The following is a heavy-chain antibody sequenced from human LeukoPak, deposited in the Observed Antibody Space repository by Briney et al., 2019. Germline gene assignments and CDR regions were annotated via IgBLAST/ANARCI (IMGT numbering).Heavy chain of an antibody. CDR2: IGWNSGSI. CDR3: AKGYCSGGSCYSDY. Sequence: GRSLRLSCAASGFTFDDYAMHWVRQAPGKGLEWVSGIGWNSGSIGYADSVKGRFTISRDNAKNSLYLQMNSLRAEDTALYYCAKGYCSGGSCYSDYWGQGTLVTVSS. V-gene: IGHV3-9*01. J-gene: IGHJ4*02. CDR1: GFTFDDYA. D-gene: IGHD2-15*01.